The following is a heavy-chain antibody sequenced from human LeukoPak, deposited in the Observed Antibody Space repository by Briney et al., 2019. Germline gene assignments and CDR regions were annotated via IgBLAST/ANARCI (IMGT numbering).Heavy chain of an antibody. CDR2: INSNSGGT. Sequence: ASVKVSCKASGYTFTGYYMHWVRQAPGQGLEWMGRINSNSGGTNYAQKFQGRVTMTRDTSISTAYMELSRLRSDDTAVYYCARVKGYCTNGVCSFAYWGQGTLVTVSS. J-gene: IGHJ4*02. D-gene: IGHD2-8*01. V-gene: IGHV1-2*06. CDR1: GYTFTGYY. CDR3: ARVKGYCTNGVCSFAY.